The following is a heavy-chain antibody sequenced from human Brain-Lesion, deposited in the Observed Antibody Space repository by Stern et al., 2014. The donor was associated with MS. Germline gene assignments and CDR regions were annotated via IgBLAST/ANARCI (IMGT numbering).Heavy chain of an antibody. CDR1: GGSVSSTSYA. J-gene: IGHJ5*02. CDR3: AGEEDIRYCSGGSCTGNWFDP. Sequence: QVQLVESGPGLVKPSETLSLTCTVAGGSVSSTSYAWAWIRQPPGKGLEWIGTIYYSGNTYYSPSLKSRLTISLDTSKNQFSRQLGFVTAADTAVYYCAGEEDIRYCSGGSCTGNWFDPWGQGTLVTVSS. V-gene: IGHV4-39*01. D-gene: IGHD2-15*01. CDR2: IYYSGNT.